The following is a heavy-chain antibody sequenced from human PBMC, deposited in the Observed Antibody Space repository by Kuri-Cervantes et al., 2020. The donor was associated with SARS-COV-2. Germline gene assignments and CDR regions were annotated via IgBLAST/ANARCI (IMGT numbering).Heavy chain of an antibody. CDR3: AKDLGGYDRGAFDI. Sequence: GESLKISCAASGFTFSRSWMLWVRQAPGKGLVWVSRINSDGSVTSYPDFVEGRFTISRDNSKNTLYLQMNSLRAEDTAVYYCAKDLGGYDRGAFDIWGQGTMVTVSS. D-gene: IGHD5-12*01. CDR2: INSDGSVT. V-gene: IGHV3-74*01. CDR1: GFTFSRSW. J-gene: IGHJ3*02.